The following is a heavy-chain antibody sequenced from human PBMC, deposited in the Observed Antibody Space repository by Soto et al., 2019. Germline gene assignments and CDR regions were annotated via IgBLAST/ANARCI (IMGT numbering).Heavy chain of an antibody. J-gene: IGHJ4*02. CDR2: INHSGST. Sequence: SETLSLTCAVYGGSFSGYYWSWIRQPPGKGLEWIGEINHSGSTNYNPSLKSRVTISVDTSKNQFSLKLSSVTAADTAVYYCARGFTVDTAILYYFDYWGQGTLVTVSS. D-gene: IGHD5-18*01. CDR3: ARGFTVDTAILYYFDY. CDR1: GGSFSGYY. V-gene: IGHV4-34*01.